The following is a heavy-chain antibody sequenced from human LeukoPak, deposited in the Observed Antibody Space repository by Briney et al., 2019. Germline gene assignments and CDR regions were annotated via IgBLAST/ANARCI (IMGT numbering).Heavy chain of an antibody. Sequence: SQTLPLTRTVSGGSTSRGSFYWRWIRQPPGEGLEWIGHISISGSTNYNPSPKSRVTISIATSKTQFSLMLTSLTAADTAVYYCARFSDFWSGYETHAFDIWGQGTMVTVSS. CDR2: ISISGST. CDR3: ARFSDFWSGYETHAFDI. J-gene: IGHJ3*02. CDR1: GGSTSRGSFY. D-gene: IGHD3-3*01. V-gene: IGHV4-61*09.